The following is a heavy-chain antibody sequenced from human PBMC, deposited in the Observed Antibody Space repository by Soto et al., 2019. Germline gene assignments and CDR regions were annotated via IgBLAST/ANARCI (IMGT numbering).Heavy chain of an antibody. D-gene: IGHD1-26*01. CDR1: GGSVSSGSYY. CDR3: ARVGATYYYVLDV. CDR2: IYYSGST. V-gene: IGHV4-61*01. J-gene: IGHJ6*02. Sequence: ASETLSLTCTVSGGSVSSGSYYWTWIRQPPGKGLEWIGYIYYSGSTNYNPSLKSRVTISVDTSKNQFSLTLSSVTAADTAVYYCARVGATYYYVLDVWGQGTTVTVSS.